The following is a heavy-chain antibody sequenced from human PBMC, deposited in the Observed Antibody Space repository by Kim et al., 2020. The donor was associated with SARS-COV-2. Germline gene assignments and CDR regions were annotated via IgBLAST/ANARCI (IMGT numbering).Heavy chain of an antibody. CDR2: IYYSGST. J-gene: IGHJ4*02. V-gene: IGHV4-39*01. CDR3: GWGDIFGVVILV. CDR1: GGSISSSSYY. Sequence: SETLSLTCTVSGGSISSSSYYWGWIRQPPGKGLEWIGSIYYSGSTYYNPSLKSRVTISVDTSKNQFSLKLSSVTAADTAVYYCGWGDIFGVVILVWGQGTLVTVSS. D-gene: IGHD3-3*02.